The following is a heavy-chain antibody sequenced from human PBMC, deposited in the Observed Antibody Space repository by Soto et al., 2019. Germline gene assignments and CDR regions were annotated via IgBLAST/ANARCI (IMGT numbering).Heavy chain of an antibody. CDR1: GFTVSTNY. CDR3: ELYVVGSTGGSFDI. J-gene: IGHJ3*02. D-gene: IGHD2-15*01. CDR2: IYSGGST. V-gene: IGHV3-66*01. Sequence: PGGSLRLSCAVSGFTVSTNYMSWVRQAPGKGLEWVSVIYSGGSTYSADSVKGRFTISRDISKNTLYLQMNSLRVEDTAVYYCELYVVGSTGGSFDIWGQGTMVTVSS.